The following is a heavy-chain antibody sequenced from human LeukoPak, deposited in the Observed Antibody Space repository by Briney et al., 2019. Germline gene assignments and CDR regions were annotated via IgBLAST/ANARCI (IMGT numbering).Heavy chain of an antibody. CDR1: GGSISSHY. CDR2: TYYSGST. D-gene: IGHD2-2*03. V-gene: IGHV4-59*11. CDR3: AGGWMNWFDP. J-gene: IGHJ5*02. Sequence: SETLSLTCTVSGGSISSHYWSWIRQPPGKGLEWIGYTYYSGSTNYNPSLKSRVTISVDTSKNQFSLKLSSVTAADTAVYYCAGGWMNWFDPWGQGTLVTVSS.